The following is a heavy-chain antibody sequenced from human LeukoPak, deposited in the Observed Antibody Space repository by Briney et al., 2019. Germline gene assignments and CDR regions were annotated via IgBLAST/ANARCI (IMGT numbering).Heavy chain of an antibody. D-gene: IGHD5-18*01. Sequence: GGSLRLSCAASGFTFSSYSMNWVRQAAGKGLEWVSSISRSSSYIYYADSGEGRFNISRDNAKNSLYLQMNSLRAEDTAVYYCARGGYSYDWGQGALVTVSS. J-gene: IGHJ4*02. CDR1: GFTFSSYS. CDR3: ARGGYSYD. CDR2: ISRSSSYI. V-gene: IGHV3-21*01.